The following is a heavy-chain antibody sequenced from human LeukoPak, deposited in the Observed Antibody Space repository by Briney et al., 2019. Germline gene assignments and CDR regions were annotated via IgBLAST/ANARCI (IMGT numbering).Heavy chain of an antibody. CDR3: ARARRDNHYFYYIMDV. Sequence: KPSETLSLTCTVSGVSISSYYWSWIRQPAGKGLEWVGRIYTSGSTDYNPSLKSRVTMSVDTSKNQFSLKLSSVTAADTAVYYCARARRDNHYFYYIMDVWGKGTTVTVSS. CDR2: IYTSGST. D-gene: IGHD2-21*01. J-gene: IGHJ6*03. CDR1: GVSISSYY. V-gene: IGHV4-4*07.